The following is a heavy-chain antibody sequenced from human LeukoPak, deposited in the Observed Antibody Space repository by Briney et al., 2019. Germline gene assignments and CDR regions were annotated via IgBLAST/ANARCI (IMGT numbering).Heavy chain of an antibody. CDR2: FYASGST. CDR1: GGSISSGGYF. V-gene: IGHV4-61*02. J-gene: IGHJ4*02. Sequence: SETLSLTCTVSGGSISSGGYFWSWIRQPAGKGLEWIGRFYASGSTNYNPSLRSRVTISVDTSKNQFSLKLSSVTAADTAVYYCARDGGNSWYYFWGQGTLVTVSS. CDR3: ARDGGNSWYYF. D-gene: IGHD6-13*01.